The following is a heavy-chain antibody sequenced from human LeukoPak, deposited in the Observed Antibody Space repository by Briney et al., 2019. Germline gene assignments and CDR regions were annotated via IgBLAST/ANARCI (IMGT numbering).Heavy chain of an antibody. CDR3: ARDPYYYGSGSPDY. D-gene: IGHD3-10*01. J-gene: IGHJ4*02. V-gene: IGHV3-33*01. CDR1: GFTFSSYG. CDR2: IWYDGSNK. Sequence: GGSLRLSCAASGFTFSSYGMHWVRQAPGKGLEWVAVIWYDGSNKYYADSVKGRFTISRDNSMNTLYLQMNSLRAEDTAVYYCARDPYYYGSGSPDYWGQGTLVTVSS.